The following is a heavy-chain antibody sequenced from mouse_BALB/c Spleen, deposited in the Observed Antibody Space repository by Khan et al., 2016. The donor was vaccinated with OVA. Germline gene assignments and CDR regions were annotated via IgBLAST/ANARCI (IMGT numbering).Heavy chain of an antibody. D-gene: IGHD1-2*01. J-gene: IGHJ2*01. V-gene: IGHV3-2*02. CDR3: DRTARIKY. CDR2: ISYSGST. Sequence: VQLKESGPGLVKPSQSLSLTCTVTGYSITSGYGWNWIRQFPGNKLEWMGYISYSGSTNYNPSLKSRISITQDTSKNQFFLQLNSVTTEDTATYYCDRTARIKYWGQGTTLTVSS. CDR1: GYSITSGYG.